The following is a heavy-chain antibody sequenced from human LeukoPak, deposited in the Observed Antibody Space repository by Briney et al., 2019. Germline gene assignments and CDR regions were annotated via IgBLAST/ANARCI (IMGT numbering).Heavy chain of an antibody. J-gene: IGHJ4*02. CDR1: GFTFSSYA. D-gene: IGHD5-12*01. V-gene: IGHV3-23*01. CDR3: AKDLGYSGYDPLDS. CDR2: ISGSGNST. Sequence: PGGPLRLSCAASGFTFSSYAMSWVRQAPGKGLEWGSAISGSGNSTYYADSVKGRFTISRDNSKNTLYLQMNSLRAEDTAVYYCAKDLGYSGYDPLDSWGQGTLVTVSS.